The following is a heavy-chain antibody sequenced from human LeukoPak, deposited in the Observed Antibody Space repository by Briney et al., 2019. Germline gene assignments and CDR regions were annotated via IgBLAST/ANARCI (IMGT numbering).Heavy chain of an antibody. CDR2: IIPIFGTA. D-gene: IGHD2-15*01. J-gene: IGHJ6*03. CDR3: ARGNCSGGSCYGVDYMDV. Sequence: SVKVSCKASGGTFSSYAISWVRQAPGQGLGWMGGIIPIFGTANYAQKFQGRVTITTDESTSTAYMELSSLRSEDTAVYYCARGNCSGGSCYGVDYMDVWGKGTTVTVSS. V-gene: IGHV1-69*05. CDR1: GGTFSSYA.